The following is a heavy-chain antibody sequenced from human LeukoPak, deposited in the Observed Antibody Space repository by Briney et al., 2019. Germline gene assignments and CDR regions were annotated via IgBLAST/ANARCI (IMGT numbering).Heavy chain of an antibody. CDR3: ARGLASGYPPIPFDY. V-gene: IGHV4-39*07. D-gene: IGHD3-3*01. CDR2: IYYSGTT. Sequence: SETLSLTCSVSGGSISNNNYFWGWIRQPPGKGLQWIGNIYYSGTTYYNPSLKSRVTISVDTSKNQFSLSLDSVTAADTAVYYCARGLASGYPPIPFDYWGQGTLVTVSS. CDR1: GGSISNNNYF. J-gene: IGHJ4*02.